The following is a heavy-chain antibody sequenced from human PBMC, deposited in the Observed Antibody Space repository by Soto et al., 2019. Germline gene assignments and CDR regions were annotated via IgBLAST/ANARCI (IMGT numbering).Heavy chain of an antibody. CDR3: AAPYSSRPRDFDY. Sequence: EVQLVQSGGGLVQPGGSLRLSCAASGFTLTGHWMHWVRQAPGKGLVWVSRINSDGSSTNYADFVKGRFTISRDNAKNTLYLQMNSLRVEDTAVYHCAAPYSSRPRDFDYWGQGTLVTVSS. CDR1: GFTLTGHW. V-gene: IGHV3-74*01. CDR2: INSDGSST. D-gene: IGHD6-13*01. J-gene: IGHJ4*02.